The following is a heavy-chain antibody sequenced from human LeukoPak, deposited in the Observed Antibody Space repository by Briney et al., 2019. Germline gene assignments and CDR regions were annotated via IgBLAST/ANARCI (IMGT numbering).Heavy chain of an antibody. J-gene: IGHJ4*02. CDR3: VTSTGQQFIPYDY. Sequence: PGGSLRLSCAASGFNVSSNYMTWIRQAPGKGLEWGSLIYGADAAYYAESVRGRFMISRDNLKNTLFLQMNSLRVEDTALYYCVTSTGQQFIPYDYWGQGTHVTVSS. CDR1: GFNVSSNY. D-gene: IGHD6-13*01. CDR2: IYGADAA. V-gene: IGHV3-66*02.